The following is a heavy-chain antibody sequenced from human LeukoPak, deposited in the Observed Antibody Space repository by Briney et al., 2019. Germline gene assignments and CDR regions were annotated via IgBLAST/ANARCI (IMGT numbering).Heavy chain of an antibody. V-gene: IGHV3-7*01. CDR2: IKQDESEK. J-gene: IGHJ4*02. D-gene: IGHD2-2*01. CDR3: ARALDSSSSRYQAFEE. Sequence: GGSLRLSCSASGFTFSNYWMSWVRQAPGKGLEWVANIKQDESEKFYVDSVKGRFTISRDNAKSSLYLQMNSLRAEDTAVYYCARALDSSSSRYQAFEEWGQGTLVTVSS. CDR1: GFTFSNYW.